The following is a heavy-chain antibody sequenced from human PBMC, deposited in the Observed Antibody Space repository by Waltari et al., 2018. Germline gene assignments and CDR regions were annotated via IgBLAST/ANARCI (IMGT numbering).Heavy chain of an antibody. CDR1: GYTLTESS. V-gene: IGHV1-24*01. Sequence: QVQLVQSGAEVQKPGASVKVSCTVSGYTLTESSMHWVRQAPGKGLEWMGGFDPEDGETIYAQKFQGRVTMTEDTSTDTAYMELSSLRSEDTAVYYCATRYSSSWYLGGDFDYWGQGTLVTVSS. J-gene: IGHJ4*02. D-gene: IGHD6-13*01. CDR3: ATRYSSSWYLGGDFDY. CDR2: FDPEDGET.